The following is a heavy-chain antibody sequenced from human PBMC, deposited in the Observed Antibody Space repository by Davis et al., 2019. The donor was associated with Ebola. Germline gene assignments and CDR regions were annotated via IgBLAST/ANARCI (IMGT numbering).Heavy chain of an antibody. CDR1: GFTFSSYW. CDR2: IKQDGSEK. CDR3: ARWGYCSGGSCYYFDY. V-gene: IGHV3-7*01. J-gene: IGHJ4*02. Sequence: GESLKISCAASGFTFSSYWMSWVRQAPGKGLEWVANIKQDGSEKYYVDSVKGRFTISRDNAKNSLFLQMNSLRDEDTAVYYCARWGYCSGGSCYYFDYWGQGTLVTVSS. D-gene: IGHD2-15*01.